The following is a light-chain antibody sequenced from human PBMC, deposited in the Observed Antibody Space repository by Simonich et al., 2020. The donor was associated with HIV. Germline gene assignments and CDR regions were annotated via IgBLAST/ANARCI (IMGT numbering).Light chain of an antibody. V-gene: IGKV3-15*01. J-gene: IGKJ2*02. Sequence: EIVMTQSPATLSVSPGERAPLSCGSSQSVSSNLAWYQQKPGQAPRLLIYGASTRATGFPARFSGSGSGTEFTLTISSLQSEDFAVYYCQHYNSWPPMCTFGQGTKLEIK. CDR1: QSVSSN. CDR2: GAS. CDR3: QHYNSWPPMCT.